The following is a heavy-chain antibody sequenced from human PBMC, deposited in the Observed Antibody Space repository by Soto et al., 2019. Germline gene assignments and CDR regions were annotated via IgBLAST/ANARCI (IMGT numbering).Heavy chain of an antibody. D-gene: IGHD2-8*01. Sequence: PGGSLRLSCEATGFTFSSHEMNWIRQTPGKRPEWIAKISGSGSTINYADSVKGRFTISRDNVQRTLHLQMDSLRVEDTGVYYCARGGVYWGQGTLVTVSS. J-gene: IGHJ4*02. V-gene: IGHV3-48*03. CDR1: GFTFSSHE. CDR3: ARGGVY. CDR2: ISGSGSTI.